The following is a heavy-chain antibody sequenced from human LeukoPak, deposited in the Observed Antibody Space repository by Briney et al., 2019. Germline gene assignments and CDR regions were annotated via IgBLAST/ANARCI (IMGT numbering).Heavy chain of an antibody. CDR3: ARDFGDYVSGGGYFDY. D-gene: IGHD4-17*01. CDR2: IYYSGST. V-gene: IGHV4-31*03. J-gene: IGHJ4*02. Sequence: PSQTLSLTCTVSGGSISSGGYYWSWIRQHPGKGLEWIGYIYYSGSTYYNPSLKSRVTISVDTSKNQFSLKLSSVTAADTAVYYCARDFGDYVSGGGYFDYWGQGTLVTVSS. CDR1: GGSISSGGYY.